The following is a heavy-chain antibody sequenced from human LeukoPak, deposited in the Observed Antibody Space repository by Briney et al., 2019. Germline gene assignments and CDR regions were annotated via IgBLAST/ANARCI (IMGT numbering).Heavy chain of an antibody. Sequence: GGSLRLSCAASGFTFSSYAMSWVRQAPGKGLEWVSAISGSGGSTYYADSVKGRFTISRDNSKDTLYLQMNSLRAEDTAVYYCAPSSSGWRNWFDPWGQGTLVTVSS. V-gene: IGHV3-23*01. CDR3: APSSSGWRNWFDP. D-gene: IGHD6-19*01. J-gene: IGHJ5*02. CDR1: GFTFSSYA. CDR2: ISGSGGST.